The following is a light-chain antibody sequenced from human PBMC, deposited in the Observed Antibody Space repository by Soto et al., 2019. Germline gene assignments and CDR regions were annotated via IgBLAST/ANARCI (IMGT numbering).Light chain of an antibody. V-gene: IGKV1-5*03. CDR1: QSSSSW. J-gene: IGKJ1*01. CDR3: QGYEDNWT. Sequence: DIQMTQSPATLPASVGDRVTITCRASQSSSSWLAWYQQKPGTAPKLLIYKASTLQTGVPSRFSGSGSGTKFHPDIRSQQPEEFATYCCQGYEDNWTFGHGTKVE. CDR2: KAS.